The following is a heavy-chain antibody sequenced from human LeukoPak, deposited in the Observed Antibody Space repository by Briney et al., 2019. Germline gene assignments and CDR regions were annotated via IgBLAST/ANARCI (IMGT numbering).Heavy chain of an antibody. CDR2: ITSSSNYI. J-gene: IGHJ4*02. CDR1: GFTFSSYS. CDR3: ARDLRL. V-gene: IGHV3-21*01. Sequence: GGSLRLSCAASGFTFSSYSMNWVRQAPGKGLEWVSSITSSSNYIYYASSVRGRFTISRDNAKNSLYLQMNSLRAEDAAVYYCARDLRLWGQGTLVTVSS.